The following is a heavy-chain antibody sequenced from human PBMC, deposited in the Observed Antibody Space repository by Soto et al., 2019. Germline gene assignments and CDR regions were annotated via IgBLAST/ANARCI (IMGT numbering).Heavy chain of an antibody. CDR3: AKNQGVELVPLATVDWFDP. V-gene: IGHV3-23*01. CDR1: GFTFSSFA. CDR2: ISGSGGST. Sequence: SLRLSCAASGFTFSSFAMSWVRQAPGKGLDWVSAISGSGGSTYSADSVKGRFTISRDNSKSTVYLELNNLSAEDTAVYHCAKNQGVELVPLATVDWFDPWGQGSVVTVSS. D-gene: IGHD1-26*01. J-gene: IGHJ5*02.